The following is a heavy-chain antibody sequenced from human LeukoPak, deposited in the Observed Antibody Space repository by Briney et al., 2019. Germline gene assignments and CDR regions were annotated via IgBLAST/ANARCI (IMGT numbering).Heavy chain of an antibody. CDR3: ARGPTYQPIDF. J-gene: IGHJ4*02. CDR1: GGSISSSNYY. Sequence: PSETLSLTCTVSGGSISSSNYYWGWIRQPPGKGLEWIASIHYSETTYYNPSLKSRVTISVDTSKNHFSLKLSSVTAADTTVYYCARGPTYQPIDFWGQGTLVTVSS. V-gene: IGHV4-39*02. CDR2: IHYSETT. D-gene: IGHD2-2*01.